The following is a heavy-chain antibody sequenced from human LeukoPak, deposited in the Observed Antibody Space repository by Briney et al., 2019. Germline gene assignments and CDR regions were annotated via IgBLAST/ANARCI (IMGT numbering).Heavy chain of an antibody. V-gene: IGHV3-23*01. CDR2: LGGGGIDT. CDR1: GFTFSNYA. D-gene: IGHD1-26*01. CDR3: AKDRSQIYYNYYMDV. J-gene: IGHJ6*03. Sequence: GGSLRLSCAASGFTFSNYAMSWVRQAPGKGLEWVSTLGGGGIDTYYADSVKGRFTISRDNSKNTLYLQMNSLRAEDTAVYYCAKDRSQIYYNYYMDVWGKGTTVTVSS.